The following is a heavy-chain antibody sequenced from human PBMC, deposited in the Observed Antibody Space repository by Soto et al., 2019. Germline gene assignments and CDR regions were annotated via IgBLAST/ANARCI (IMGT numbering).Heavy chain of an antibody. CDR1: GGTFSTYT. Sequence: ASVKVSCKSSGGTFSTYTLAWVRQAPGQGLEWVGGVIPIFGTANYPQKFKGRVTITADESTSTAYMELSSLRSEDTAVYYCARSQDSSGYSNSCFDXWGQGTLVTVSX. D-gene: IGHD3-22*01. J-gene: IGHJ5*02. CDR3: ARSQDSSGYSNSCFDX. CDR2: VIPIFGTA. V-gene: IGHV1-69*13.